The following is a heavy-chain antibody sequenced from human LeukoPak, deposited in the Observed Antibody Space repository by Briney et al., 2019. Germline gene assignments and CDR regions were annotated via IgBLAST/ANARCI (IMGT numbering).Heavy chain of an antibody. D-gene: IGHD3-9*01. Sequence: GGSLRLSCAASGFTFSSYEMNRVRQAPGKGLEWVSYISSSGSTIYYADSVKGRFTISRDNAKNSLYLQMNSLRAEDTALYYCARGSTHYDVLTGYHYYFDYWGQGTLVTVSS. V-gene: IGHV3-48*03. CDR2: ISSSGSTI. J-gene: IGHJ4*02. CDR1: GFTFSSYE. CDR3: ARGSTHYDVLTGYHYYFDY.